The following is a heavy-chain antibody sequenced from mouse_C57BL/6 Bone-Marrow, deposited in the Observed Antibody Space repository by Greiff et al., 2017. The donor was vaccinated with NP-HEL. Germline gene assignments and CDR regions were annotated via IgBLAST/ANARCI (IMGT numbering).Heavy chain of an antibody. CDR3: ARHYYSYYFYY. D-gene: IGHD2-12*01. V-gene: IGHV5-6*02. Sequence: EVMLVESGGDLVKPGGSLKLSCAASGFTFSSYGMSWVRQTPDKRLEWVATISSGGSYTYYPDSVKGRFTISRDNAKNTLYLQMSSLKSEDTAMYYCARHYYSYYFYYWGQGTTPTGSS. J-gene: IGHJ2*01. CDR2: ISSGGSYT. CDR1: GFTFSSYG.